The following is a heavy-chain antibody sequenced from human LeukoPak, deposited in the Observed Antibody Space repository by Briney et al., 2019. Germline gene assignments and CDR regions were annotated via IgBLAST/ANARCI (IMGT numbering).Heavy chain of an antibody. Sequence: PGGSLRLSCAASGFTFSSYEMNWVRQAPGKGLEWVSYISSSGSTIYYADSVKGRFTISRDNAKNSLYLQMNSLRAEDTAVYYCARDPRGGPYDSSGYYCFDYWGQGTLVTVSS. CDR1: GFTFSSYE. J-gene: IGHJ4*02. CDR2: ISSSGSTI. V-gene: IGHV3-48*03. D-gene: IGHD3-22*01. CDR3: ARDPRGGPYDSSGYYCFDY.